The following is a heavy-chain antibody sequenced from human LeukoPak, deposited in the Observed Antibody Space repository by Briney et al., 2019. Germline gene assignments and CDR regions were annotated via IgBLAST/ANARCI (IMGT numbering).Heavy chain of an antibody. V-gene: IGHV1-69*13. CDR1: GGTFSSYA. J-gene: IGHJ6*03. D-gene: IGHD2-2*01. CDR2: IIPIFGTA. CDR3: ARRIVVVPAAGKGGYYYYYMGV. Sequence: SVKVSCKASGGTFSSYAISWVRQAPGQGLEWMGGIIPIFGTANYAQKFQGRVTITADESTSTAYMELSSLRSEDTAVYYCARRIVVVPAAGKGGYYYYYMGVWGKGTTVTVSS.